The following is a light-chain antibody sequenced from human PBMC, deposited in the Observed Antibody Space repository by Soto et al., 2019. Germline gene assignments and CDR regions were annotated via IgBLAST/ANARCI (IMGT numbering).Light chain of an antibody. J-gene: IGLJ1*01. Sequence: QSVLTQPRSVSGSPGQSVTISCTGTSSDFGNYNYVSWFQQHPGKAPKLMIYDVSKRPSGVPDRFSGSKSGNTASLTISGLQAEDEADYYCCSYAGSYSFDVFGTGTKVTVL. CDR1: SSDFGNYNY. CDR3: CSYAGSYSFDV. CDR2: DVS. V-gene: IGLV2-11*01.